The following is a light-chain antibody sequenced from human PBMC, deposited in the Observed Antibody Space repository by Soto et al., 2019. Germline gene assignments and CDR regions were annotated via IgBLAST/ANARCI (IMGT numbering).Light chain of an antibody. Sequence: EIVLTQSPGTLSLSPGERATLSCRASQSVSRSYLAWYQQKPGQAPRLLIYGASSRATGIPDRFSGSGSGTEFTLTISRLEPEDFAVYYCQQYGSSPWTFGQGTQVEIK. V-gene: IGKV3-20*01. CDR1: QSVSRSY. CDR3: QQYGSSPWT. CDR2: GAS. J-gene: IGKJ1*01.